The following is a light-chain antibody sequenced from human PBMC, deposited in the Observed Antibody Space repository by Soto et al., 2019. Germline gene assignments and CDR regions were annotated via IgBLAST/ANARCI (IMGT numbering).Light chain of an antibody. Sequence: QSVLTQPPSASGTPGQRVTISCSGSSSNIGANIVNWYQQFPGTAPKLMIYEVSNRPSGVSNRFSGSKSGNTASLTISGLQAEDEADYYCNSYTSSRTLVFGGGTKVTVL. CDR2: EVS. CDR3: NSYTSSRTLV. CDR1: SSNIGANI. V-gene: IGLV2-14*01. J-gene: IGLJ3*02.